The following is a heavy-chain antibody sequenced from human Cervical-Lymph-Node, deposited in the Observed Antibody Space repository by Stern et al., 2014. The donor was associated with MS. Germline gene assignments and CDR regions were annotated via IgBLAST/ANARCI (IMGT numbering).Heavy chain of an antibody. J-gene: IGHJ2*01. V-gene: IGHV1-18*01. CDR2: ISAYNGNT. D-gene: IGHD3-3*01. Sequence: VQLVQSGAEVKKPGASGKVSCKASGYTFTSYGISWVRQAPGQGLEWMGGISAYNGNTNYAQKLQGRVTMTTDTSTSTAYMELRSLRSDDTAVYYCARGYYDFWSGTYWYFDLWGRGTLVTVSS. CDR3: ARGYYDFWSGTYWYFDL. CDR1: GYTFTSYG.